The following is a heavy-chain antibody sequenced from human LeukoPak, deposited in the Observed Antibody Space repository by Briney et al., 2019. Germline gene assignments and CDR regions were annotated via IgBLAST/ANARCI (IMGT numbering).Heavy chain of an antibody. Sequence: SETLSLTCTASGASISSGSYSWSWIRQPAGKGLEWIGRIYNSGSTNYNPSLKSRVTISVDTSKNQFSLKLSSVTAADTAVYYCARGHCTSGSCSRWFDPWGQGTLVTVSS. J-gene: IGHJ5*02. CDR1: GASISSGSYS. CDR3: ARGHCTSGSCSRWFDP. CDR2: IYNSGST. V-gene: IGHV4-61*02. D-gene: IGHD2-15*01.